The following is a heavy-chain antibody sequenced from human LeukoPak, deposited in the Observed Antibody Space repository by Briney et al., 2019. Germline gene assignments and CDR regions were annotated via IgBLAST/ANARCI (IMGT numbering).Heavy chain of an antibody. D-gene: IGHD5-18*01. CDR3: ARRRDTAMVFDY. CDR1: GGSISSGGYY. CDR2: IYHSGST. Sequence: SETLSLTCTVSGGSISSGGYYWSWIRQPPGKGLEWIGYIYHSGSTYYNPPLKSRVTISVDRSKNQFSLKLSSVTAADTAVYYCARRRDTAMVFDYWGQGTLVTVSS. V-gene: IGHV4-30-2*01. J-gene: IGHJ4*02.